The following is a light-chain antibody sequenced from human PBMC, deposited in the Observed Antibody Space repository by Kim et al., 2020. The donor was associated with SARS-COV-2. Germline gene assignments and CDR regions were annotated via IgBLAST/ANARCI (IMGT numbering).Light chain of an antibody. Sequence: PGDRSARSYRAGQPIAKDFVAWYLQNPGQAPRLLIYRASVRASDVPVRFSGSGSATDFTLTIRSLEPEDFAVYYCQRYGGPPPYTFGQGTKLEI. CDR3: QRYGGPPPYT. V-gene: IGKV3-20*01. J-gene: IGKJ2*01. CDR1: QPIAKDF. CDR2: RAS.